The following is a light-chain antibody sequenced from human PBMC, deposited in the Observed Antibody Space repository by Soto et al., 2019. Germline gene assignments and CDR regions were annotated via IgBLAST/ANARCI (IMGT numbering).Light chain of an antibody. Sequence: EIVLTQSPGTLSLSPGERATLSCRASQSVSSIYLAWYQQKPGQAPRLLIYGASSRATGIPDRFSGSGSGGDFSLTISSLVPEDFAVYYCHQYGSSRWTFGQGTKVEI. V-gene: IGKV3-20*01. CDR3: HQYGSSRWT. CDR1: QSVSSIY. CDR2: GAS. J-gene: IGKJ1*01.